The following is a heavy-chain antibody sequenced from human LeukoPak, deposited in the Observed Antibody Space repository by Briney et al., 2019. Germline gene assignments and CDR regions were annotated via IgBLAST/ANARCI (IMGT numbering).Heavy chain of an antibody. V-gene: IGHV4-34*01. Sequence: SETLSLTCAVYGGSFSGYYWSWIRQPPGKGLEWIGEINHSGSTNYNPSLKSRVTISVDTSKNQFSLKLSSVTAADTAVYYCAREWSQGYFDYWAREPWSPSPQ. CDR1: GGSFSGYY. CDR2: INHSGST. CDR3: AREWSQGYFDY. J-gene: IGHJ4*02. D-gene: IGHD2-15*01.